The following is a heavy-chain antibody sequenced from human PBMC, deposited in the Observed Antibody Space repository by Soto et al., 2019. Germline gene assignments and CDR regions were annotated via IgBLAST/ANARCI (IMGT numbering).Heavy chain of an antibody. Sequence: GGSLRLSCAASGFTFSSYSMNWVRQAPGKGLEWVSSISSSSSYIYYADSVKGRFTISRDNAKNSLYLQMNSLRAEDTAVYYCERARGFVGRYPYPAFDIWGQGTMVNVSS. CDR2: ISSSSSYI. J-gene: IGHJ3*02. CDR3: ERARGFVGRYPYPAFDI. V-gene: IGHV3-21*01. CDR1: GFTFSSYS. D-gene: IGHD3-3*01.